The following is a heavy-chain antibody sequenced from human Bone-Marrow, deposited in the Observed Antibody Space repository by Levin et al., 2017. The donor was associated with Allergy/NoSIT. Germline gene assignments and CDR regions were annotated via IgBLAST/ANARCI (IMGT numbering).Heavy chain of an antibody. CDR2: INHSGTT. J-gene: IGHJ4*02. V-gene: IGHV4-34*01. Sequence: SSETLSLTCSVSGESFRGYYWSWIRQPPGKGLEWIGEINHSGTTNYNPSLKSRVTMSVDTSKNQVSLQLTPVTAADTAIYYCARPLIPAARRVGWDYWVQGTLVTVSS. D-gene: IGHD2-2*01. CDR1: GESFRGYY. CDR3: ARPLIPAARRVGWDY.